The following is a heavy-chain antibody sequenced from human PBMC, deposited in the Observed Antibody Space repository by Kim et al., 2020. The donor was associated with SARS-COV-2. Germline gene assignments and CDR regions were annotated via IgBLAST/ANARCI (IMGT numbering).Heavy chain of an antibody. V-gene: IGHV3-23*01. D-gene: IGHD3-3*01. J-gene: IGHJ4*02. Sequence: GGSLRLSCAASGFTFSNHAMSWVRQAPGKGLEWVSVISGVGGSTYYGDSVKGRFTISRDNFRNTVYLQMNSLRAEDTALYYCAKTADLEWVYDYWGQGTPVTVSS. CDR1: GFTFSNHA. CDR2: ISGVGGST. CDR3: AKTADLEWVYDY.